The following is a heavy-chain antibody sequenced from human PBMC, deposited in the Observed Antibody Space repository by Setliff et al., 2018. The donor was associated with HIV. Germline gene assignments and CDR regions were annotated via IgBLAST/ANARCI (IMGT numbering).Heavy chain of an antibody. CDR3: TRRFEKWLAFDY. D-gene: IGHD6-19*01. V-gene: IGHV4-38-2*01. J-gene: IGHJ4*02. CDR2: IYHSGGT. CDR1: GYSISSGYY. Sequence: SETLSLTCAVSGYSISSGYYWGWIRQPPGRGLEWIGNIYHSGGTHYNPSLRSRVSISVDTSTNQFSLSLASVTAADTAVYYCTRRFEKWLAFDYWGQGTLVTVSS.